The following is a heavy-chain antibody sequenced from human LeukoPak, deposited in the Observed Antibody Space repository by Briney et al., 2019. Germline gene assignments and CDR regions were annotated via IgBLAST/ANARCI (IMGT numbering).Heavy chain of an antibody. V-gene: IGHV3-21*01. CDR3: ARIDSSGYYLDNDY. CDR1: GFTFSSYS. CDR2: ISSSSSYI. J-gene: IGHJ4*02. D-gene: IGHD3-22*01. Sequence: PGGSLRLSCAASGFTFSSYSMNWVRQAPGKGLEWVSSISSSSSYIYYADSVKGRFTISRDNAKNSLYLQMNSLRAEDTAVYYCARIDSSGYYLDNDYWGQGTLVTVSS.